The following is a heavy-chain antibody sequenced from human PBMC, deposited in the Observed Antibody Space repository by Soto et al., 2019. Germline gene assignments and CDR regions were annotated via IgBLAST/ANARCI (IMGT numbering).Heavy chain of an antibody. V-gene: IGHV4-31*03. J-gene: IGHJ3*02. Sequence: LSLTCTVSGGSSSGGGYYWSCIRQHPGKGLEWIGYIYYSGSTYYNPSLKSRVTISVDTSKNQFSLKLSSVTAADTAVYYCASYQQSYAFDIWGQGTMVTVSS. CDR1: GGSSSGGGYY. D-gene: IGHD2-2*01. CDR3: ASYQQSYAFDI. CDR2: IYYSGST.